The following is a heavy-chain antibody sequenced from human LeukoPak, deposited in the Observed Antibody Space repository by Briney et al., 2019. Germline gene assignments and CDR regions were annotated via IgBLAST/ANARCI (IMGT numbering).Heavy chain of an antibody. D-gene: IGHD5-18*01. CDR1: GFTFDDYA. J-gene: IGHJ4*02. Sequence: GGSLRLSCAASGFTFDDYAMHWVRQAPGKGLDWVSGISWNSGSIGYADSVKGRFTISRDNAKNSLYLQMNSLRAEDTAVYYCARDPGYSYGRDWGQGTLVTVSS. V-gene: IGHV3-9*01. CDR2: ISWNSGSI. CDR3: ARDPGYSYGRD.